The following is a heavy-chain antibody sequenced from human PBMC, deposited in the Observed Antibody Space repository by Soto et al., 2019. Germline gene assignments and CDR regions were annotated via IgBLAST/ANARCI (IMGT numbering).Heavy chain of an antibody. Sequence: QVQLVQSGAEVKKPGSSVKVSCKASGGTYSSYAISWVRQAPGQGLEWMGGIIPIFGTANYAQKFQGRVTINADESTSTAYMELSSLRSEDTVVYYCARITSLVAGCDYGGQGTLVTVSS. CDR3: ARITSLVAGCDY. CDR2: IIPIFGTA. J-gene: IGHJ4*02. D-gene: IGHD6-19*01. CDR1: GGTYSSYA. V-gene: IGHV1-69*01.